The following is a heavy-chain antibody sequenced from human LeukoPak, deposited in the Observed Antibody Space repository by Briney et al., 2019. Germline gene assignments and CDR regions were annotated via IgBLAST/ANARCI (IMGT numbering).Heavy chain of an antibody. D-gene: IGHD3-22*01. J-gene: IGHJ4*02. CDR3: AKVYYYESSGYLPGFDY. CDR2: ISHDGSNK. V-gene: IGHV3-30*18. Sequence: GGSLRLSCAASGFTFSNYGMHWVRQAPGKGLEGVAVISHDGSNKYYADSVKGRFTISRDDSKNTLYLQMNSLRAEDTAVYYCAKVYYYESSGYLPGFDYWGQGTLVTVSS. CDR1: GFTFSNYG.